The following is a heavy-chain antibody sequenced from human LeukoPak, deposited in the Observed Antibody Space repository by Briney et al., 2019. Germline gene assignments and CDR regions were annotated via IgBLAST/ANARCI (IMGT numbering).Heavy chain of an antibody. CDR3: ARVRSRQLADYYYGIDV. Sequence: LRASVKVSCKASGGTFSSYAISWVRQAPGQGLEWMGRIIPILGIANYAQKFQGRVTITADKSTSTAYMELSSLRSEDTAVYYCARVRSRQLADYYYGIDVWGQGTTVTVSS. CDR2: IIPILGIA. J-gene: IGHJ6*02. CDR1: GGTFSSYA. D-gene: IGHD6-6*01. V-gene: IGHV1-69*04.